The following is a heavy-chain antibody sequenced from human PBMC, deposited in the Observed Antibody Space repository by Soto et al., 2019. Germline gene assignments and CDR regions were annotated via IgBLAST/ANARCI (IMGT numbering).Heavy chain of an antibody. CDR2: SYSTGGT. CDR1: GFTLGKYT. Sequence: GGSLRLSCAASGFTLGKYTMGWVRQAPGKGLEWVAESYSTGGTEYADSVKGRFTISRDNSKNTLFLQMNSLGVEDTALYYCARDREPDGIWTFDSWGQGTLITVSS. V-gene: IGHV3-23*01. J-gene: IGHJ4*02. CDR3: ARDREPDGIWTFDS. D-gene: IGHD3-9*01.